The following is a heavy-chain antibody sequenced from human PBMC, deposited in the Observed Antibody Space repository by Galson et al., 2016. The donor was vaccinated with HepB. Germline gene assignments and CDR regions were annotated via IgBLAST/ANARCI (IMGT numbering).Heavy chain of an antibody. CDR2: IESYSKII. V-gene: IGHV3-48*04. J-gene: IGHJ4*02. D-gene: IGHD5-24*01. CDR3: ARDGPNYNYDF. Sequence: SLRLSCAASGFTFKKYGFNWVRLTPGKGLEWLSYIESYSKIIRYTGSVRGRFTVSRDNAKNSVYLQLSGLRVEDTAIYYCARDGPNYNYDFWGQGTLVTVSS. CDR1: GFTFKKYG.